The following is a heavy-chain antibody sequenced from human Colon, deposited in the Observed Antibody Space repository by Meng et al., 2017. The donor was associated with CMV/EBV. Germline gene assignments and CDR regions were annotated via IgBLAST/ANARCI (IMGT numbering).Heavy chain of an antibody. CDR2: ISRDGRAA. D-gene: IGHD6-19*01. Sequence: GESLKISCAASGFTFDDYTMHWVRQAPGKALEWVSLISRDGRAAYYGDSVKGRFTLSRDNSKNSFFLQMNSLRSEDTALYYCAKGGQWLITSWGQGTLVTVSS. V-gene: IGHV3-43*01. CDR1: GFTFDDYT. J-gene: IGHJ5*02. CDR3: AKGGQWLITS.